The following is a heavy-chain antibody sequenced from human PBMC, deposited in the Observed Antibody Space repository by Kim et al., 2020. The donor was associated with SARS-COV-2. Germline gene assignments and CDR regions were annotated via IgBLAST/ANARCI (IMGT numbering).Heavy chain of an antibody. Sequence: TASVDGRLTISRVKSKNTMYLQMNRLRAEDTAVYYCARGGGWSYYGMDVWGQGTTVTVS. J-gene: IGHJ6*02. V-gene: IGHV3-33*01. D-gene: IGHD6-19*01. CDR3: ARGGGWSYYGMDV.